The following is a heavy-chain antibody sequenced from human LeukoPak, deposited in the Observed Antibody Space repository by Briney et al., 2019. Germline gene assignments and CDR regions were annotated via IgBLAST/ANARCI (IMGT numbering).Heavy chain of an antibody. CDR1: GFTFSSYS. Sequence: PGGSLRLSCAASGFTFSSYSMNWVRQAPGKGLEWVSSISSSSSYIYYADSVKGRFTISRDNAKNSLYLQMNGLRAEDTAVYYCARAHYCSGGSCYLDYWGQGTLVTVSS. CDR2: ISSSSSYI. CDR3: ARAHYCSGGSCYLDY. D-gene: IGHD2-15*01. J-gene: IGHJ4*02. V-gene: IGHV3-21*01.